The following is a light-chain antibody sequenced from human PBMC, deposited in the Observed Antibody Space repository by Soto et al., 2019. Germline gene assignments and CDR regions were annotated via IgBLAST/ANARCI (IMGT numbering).Light chain of an antibody. CDR1: QRISSY. V-gene: IGKV1-8*01. CDR2: AAS. Sequence: AIRMTQSPSSLSASTGDRVTITCRASQRISSYLAWYQQKPGKAPKLLIYAASTLQSGVPSRFSGSGSGTDFTLTISCLQSEDFATYYCQQYYSYEWTFGQGTKVDIK. J-gene: IGKJ1*01. CDR3: QQYYSYEWT.